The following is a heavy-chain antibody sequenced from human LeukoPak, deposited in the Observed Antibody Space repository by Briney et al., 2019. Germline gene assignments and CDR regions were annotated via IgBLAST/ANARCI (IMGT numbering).Heavy chain of an antibody. V-gene: IGHV1-8*01. CDR2: MNPKSGNR. D-gene: IGHD1-26*01. Sequence: ASVTVSCKASGYTFTSYDINWVRQAPGQGLEWMGWMNPKSGNRGYAQKFQGRVSMTRNTSISTAYMELSSLRSEDTAVYYCARLEGRVEGATLVYYFDYWGQGTLVTVSS. CDR3: ARLEGRVEGATLVYYFDY. J-gene: IGHJ4*02. CDR1: GYTFTSYD.